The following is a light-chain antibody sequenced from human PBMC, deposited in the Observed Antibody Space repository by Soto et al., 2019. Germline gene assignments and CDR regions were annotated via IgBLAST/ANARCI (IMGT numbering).Light chain of an antibody. CDR1: LPISNW. Sequence: DLQLTQSPSSVSASVGDRVTITCRASLPISNWLAWYQQRPGKAPTLLVYAASSLHSGVPSRFSGSVSGADFTLTISNLQPEDSATYYCQRTNSFPRTFGQGTKLEIK. J-gene: IGKJ2*02. CDR3: QRTNSFPRT. V-gene: IGKV1-12*01. CDR2: AAS.